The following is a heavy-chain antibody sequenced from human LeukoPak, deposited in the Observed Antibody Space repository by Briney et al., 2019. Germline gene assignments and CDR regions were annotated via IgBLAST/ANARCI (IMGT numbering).Heavy chain of an antibody. CDR1: GYTFTSYD. CDR3: ARGQRVVARGSWVY. CDR2: MNPNSGNT. Sequence: ASVKVSCKASGYTFTSYDINWVRQATGQGLEWMGWMNPNSGNTGYAQKFQGRVTMTRNTSISTAYMELSSLRCKDTAVYYCARGQRVVARGSWVYWGQGTLVTVSS. V-gene: IGHV1-8*01. J-gene: IGHJ4*02. D-gene: IGHD2-15*01.